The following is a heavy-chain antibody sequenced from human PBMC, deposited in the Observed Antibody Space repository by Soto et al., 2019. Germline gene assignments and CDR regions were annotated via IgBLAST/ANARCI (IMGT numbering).Heavy chain of an antibody. CDR1: GFTFRNAW. Sequence: EVQLVESGGGLVNPGGSLRLSCAGSGFTFRNAWMNWVRQAPGKGLEWVGRMKSEIDGGTTDYAAPVKGRFTISRDDSKDTVYLQMNSLQTEATAVYYCSRTINDIWIPNACSCYLGSGGQGTLVTVSS. J-gene: IGHJ5*01. V-gene: IGHV3-15*01. CDR2: MKSEIDGGTT. D-gene: IGHD2-15*01. CDR3: SRTINDIWIPNACSCYLGS.